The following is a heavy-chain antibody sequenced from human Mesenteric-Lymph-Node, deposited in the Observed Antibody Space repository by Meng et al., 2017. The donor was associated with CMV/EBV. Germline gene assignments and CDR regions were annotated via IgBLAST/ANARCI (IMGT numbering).Heavy chain of an antibody. CDR2: INHSGSA. V-gene: IGHV4-34*01. Sequence: GSFSDYNWTWIRQSLGKGLEWIGEINHSGSANYNPSLKSRVAISVDTSKNQFSLKLSSMTAADTALYYCARINYYGSGSYSLDWFDPWGQGTLVTVSS. J-gene: IGHJ5*02. CDR3: ARINYYGSGSYSLDWFDP. D-gene: IGHD3-10*01. CDR1: GSFSDYN.